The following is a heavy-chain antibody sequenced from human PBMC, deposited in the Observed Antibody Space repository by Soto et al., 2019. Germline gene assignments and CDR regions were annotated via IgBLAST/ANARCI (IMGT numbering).Heavy chain of an antibody. Sequence: GGSLRLSCAASGFTFSSYAMHWVRQAPGKGLEWVAVISYDGSNKYYADSVKGRFTISRDNSKNTLYLQMNSLRAEDTAVYYCARDEGRPRGELLYGMDVWGQGTTVTVSS. CDR3: ARDEGRPRGELLYGMDV. J-gene: IGHJ6*02. V-gene: IGHV3-30-3*01. CDR1: GFTFSSYA. D-gene: IGHD1-26*01. CDR2: ISYDGSNK.